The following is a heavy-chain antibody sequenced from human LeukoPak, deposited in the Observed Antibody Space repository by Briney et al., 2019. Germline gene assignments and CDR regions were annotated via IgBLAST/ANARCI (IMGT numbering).Heavy chain of an antibody. V-gene: IGHV1-46*01. CDR2: INPSGGST. D-gene: IGHD2-2*01. CDR1: GYTFTSYY. CDR3: AKGHLGYCSSTGCYYLDS. J-gene: IGHJ4*02. Sequence: ASVKVSCKASGYTFTSYYMHWVRQAPGQGLEWMGIINPSGGSTSYAQKFQGRVTMTRDTSTSTVYMELSSLRSEDTAVYYCAKGHLGYCSSTGCYYLDSWGQGILVTVSS.